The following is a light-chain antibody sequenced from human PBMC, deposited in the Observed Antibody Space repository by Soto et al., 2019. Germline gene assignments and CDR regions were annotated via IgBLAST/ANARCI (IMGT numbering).Light chain of an antibody. V-gene: IGKV3-15*01. CDR3: EEYNYWLKT. Sequence: EVMMTHSPATLSVTPGERATLSCSASQSVSSNLAWYQQKPGQAPRLLIYAASTKATGIPARFSGSGSGTEFTLTISSLQSEDCAVYHCEEYNYWLKTFGQGAKVDIK. J-gene: IGKJ1*01. CDR1: QSVSSN. CDR2: AAS.